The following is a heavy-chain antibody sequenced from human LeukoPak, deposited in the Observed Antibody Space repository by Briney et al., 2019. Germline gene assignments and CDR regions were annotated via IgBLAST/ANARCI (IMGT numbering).Heavy chain of an antibody. CDR2: GNCNTGGT. V-gene: IGHV1-2*02. CDR3: ARVEATYYYDTAQST. D-gene: IGHD3-22*01. Sequence: GASVRVSCKSSGYTFTAYYIHWVRQAPGQGLELKGWGNCNTGGTNYARRFQGRVTMTRDTSINTPYMEVNRLTSDDTGVYYCARVEATYYYDTAQSTWGQGTLVAVSS. CDR1: GYTFTAYY. J-gene: IGHJ5*02.